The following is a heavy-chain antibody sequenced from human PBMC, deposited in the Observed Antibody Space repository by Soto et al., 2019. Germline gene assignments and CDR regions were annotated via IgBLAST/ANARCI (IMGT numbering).Heavy chain of an antibody. CDR2: VSPYNGDT. J-gene: IGHJ6*02. Sequence: ASVKVSCKAFGYTFTTYGINWVRQAPGQGLEWMGWVSPYNGDTTYAQKVQGRVTMTTDTSTRTAYLELRSLRFDDTAVYYCAREVGHMDVWGQGTTVTVYS. V-gene: IGHV1-18*04. CDR3: AREVGHMDV. CDR1: GYTFTTYG.